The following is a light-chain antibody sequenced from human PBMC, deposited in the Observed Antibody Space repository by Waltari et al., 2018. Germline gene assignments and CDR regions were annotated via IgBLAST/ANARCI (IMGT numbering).Light chain of an antibody. J-gene: IGLJ1*01. CDR3: TSYTSSHSLV. V-gene: IGLV2-14*03. CDR2: DVS. CDR1: SRDVGNYDR. Sequence: QSALTQPASVSGSPGQSITISCTGTSRDVGNYDRVSWYQQHRGKAPKVVIFDVSYRPSGVSNRFSGSKSGNTASLTISGLRAEDEADYYCTSYTSSHSLVFGTGTKVTVL.